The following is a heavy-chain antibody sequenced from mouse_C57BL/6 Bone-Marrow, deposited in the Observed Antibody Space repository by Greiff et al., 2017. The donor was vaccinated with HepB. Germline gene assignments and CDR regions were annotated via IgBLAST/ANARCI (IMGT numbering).Heavy chain of an antibody. D-gene: IGHD1-1*01. V-gene: IGHV5-4*01. J-gene: IGHJ3*01. CDR3: ARDFFCYRSRWFAY. CDR2: ISDGGSYT. Sequence: EVMLVESGGGLVKPGGSLKLSCAASGFTFSSYAMSWVRQTPEKRLEWVATISDGGSYTYYPDNVKGRFTISRDNAKNKLYLQMSHLKSEDTAMYYCARDFFCYRSRWFAYWGQGTLVTVSA. CDR1: GFTFSSYA.